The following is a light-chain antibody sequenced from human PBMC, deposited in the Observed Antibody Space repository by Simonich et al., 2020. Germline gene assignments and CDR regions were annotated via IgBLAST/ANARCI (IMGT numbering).Light chain of an antibody. CDR1: QGISSY. Sequence: DIQLTQSPSFLSASVGDRVTITCRASQGISSYLAWYQQKPGKAPKLLIYAASTLQSGVQSRFSGSGSGTDCTCTISSLQPEDIATYYCQQYDNLLITFGQGTRLEIK. V-gene: IGKV1-9*01. CDR3: QQYDNLLIT. CDR2: AAS. J-gene: IGKJ5*01.